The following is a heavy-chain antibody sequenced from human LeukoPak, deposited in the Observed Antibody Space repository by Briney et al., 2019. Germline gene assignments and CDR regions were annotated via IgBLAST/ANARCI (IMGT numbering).Heavy chain of an antibody. CDR2: MNPKTGNT. CDR3: TRGLPRDGLVVIAAANEY. Sequence: ASVTVSCKASGYTFSSYDINWVRQAAGQWLEWMGWMNPKTGNTGFSQKFQGRVTITRDTSISTAYMELSRLTSEDTGVYYCTRGLPRDGLVVIAAANEYWGQGSLVTVSS. CDR1: GYTFSSYD. J-gene: IGHJ4*02. D-gene: IGHD2-2*01. V-gene: IGHV1-8*03.